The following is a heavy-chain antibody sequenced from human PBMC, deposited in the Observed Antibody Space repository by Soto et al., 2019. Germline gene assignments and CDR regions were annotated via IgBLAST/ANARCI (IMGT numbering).Heavy chain of an antibody. J-gene: IGHJ5*02. D-gene: IGHD2-15*01. CDR1: GASFSNSNYY. CDR2: ISYSGST. V-gene: IGHV4-30-4*01. CDR3: ARFSVFPASTGWWFDP. Sequence: QVQLQESGPGLVKPSETLSLTCTVSGASFSNSNYYWSWIRQPPGKGLEWIAYISYSGSTFYNPYLKSRLTISVDTSKSQFSLRLNSVTAADTAVYYCARFSVFPASTGWWFDPWGQGTLVTVAS.